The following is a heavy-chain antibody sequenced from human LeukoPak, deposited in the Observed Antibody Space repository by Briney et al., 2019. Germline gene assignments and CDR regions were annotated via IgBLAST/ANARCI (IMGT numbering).Heavy chain of an antibody. J-gene: IGHJ3*02. V-gene: IGHV1-18*01. D-gene: IGHD5-18*01. CDR1: GYTFTSYG. CDR3: AREGGNSSLNDAFDI. CDR2: ISAYNGNT. Sequence: ASVKVSCKASGYTFTSYGISWVRQAPGQELGWMGWISAYNGNTNYAQKLQGRVTMTTDTSTSTAYMELRSLRSDDTAVYSCAREGGNSSLNDAFDIWGQGTMVTVSS.